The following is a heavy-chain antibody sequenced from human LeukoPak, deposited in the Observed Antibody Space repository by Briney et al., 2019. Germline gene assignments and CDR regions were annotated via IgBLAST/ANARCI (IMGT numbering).Heavy chain of an antibody. V-gene: IGHV3-23*01. J-gene: IGHJ4*02. CDR1: GFTFSNYA. Sequence: PGGSLRLSCTASGFTFSNYAMSWVRQAPGKGLEWVSGISGSGDSTYYADSVKGRFTISRDNSKNTLYLQMNSLRAEDTAVYYCASGDELPSITIFGVVIPYWGQGTLVTVSS. D-gene: IGHD3-3*01. CDR2: ISGSGDST. CDR3: ASGDELPSITIFGVVIPY.